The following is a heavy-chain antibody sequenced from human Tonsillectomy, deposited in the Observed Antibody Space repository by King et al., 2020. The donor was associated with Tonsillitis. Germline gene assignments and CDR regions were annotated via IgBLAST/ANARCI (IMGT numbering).Heavy chain of an antibody. CDR2: IIPIFGTA. CDR3: ARVFQTSSSWYGGAFDI. D-gene: IGHD6-13*01. Sequence: VQLVQSGAEVKKPGSSVKVSCKASGGTFSSYAISWVRQAPGQGLEWMGGIIPIFGTANYAQKFQGRVTITADESTSTVYMELSSLRSEDTAVYYCARVFQTSSSWYGGAFDIWGQGTMVTVSS. V-gene: IGHV1-69*01. J-gene: IGHJ3*02. CDR1: GGTFSSYA.